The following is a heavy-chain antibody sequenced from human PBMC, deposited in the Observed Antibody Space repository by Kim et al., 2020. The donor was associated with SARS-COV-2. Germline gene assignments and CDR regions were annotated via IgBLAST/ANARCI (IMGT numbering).Heavy chain of an antibody. V-gene: IGHV5-10-1*01. CDR2: IDSSDSYT. D-gene: IGHD3-9*01. Sequence: GESLKISCKASGYSFTTYWISWVRQMPGKGLEWMGRIDSSDSYTNYSPSFQGHVTVSADKSISTAYLQWSSLKASDTAMYYCAREKYHILTGYYSGFYYWGQGTLVTVSS. J-gene: IGHJ4*02. CDR3: AREKYHILTGYYSGFYY. CDR1: GYSFTTYW.